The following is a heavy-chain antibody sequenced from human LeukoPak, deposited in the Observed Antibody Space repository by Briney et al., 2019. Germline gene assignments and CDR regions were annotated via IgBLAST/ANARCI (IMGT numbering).Heavy chain of an antibody. CDR3: TTDVGYCSSTSCADAFDI. Sequence: GGSLRLSCAASGFTFSSYGMSWVRQAPGKGLEWVGRIKSKTDGGTTDYAAPVKGRFTISRDDSKNTLYLQMNSLKTEDTAVYYCTTDVGYCSSTSCADAFDIWGQGTMVTVSS. J-gene: IGHJ3*02. CDR1: GFTFSSYG. V-gene: IGHV3-15*01. CDR2: IKSKTDGGTT. D-gene: IGHD2-2*01.